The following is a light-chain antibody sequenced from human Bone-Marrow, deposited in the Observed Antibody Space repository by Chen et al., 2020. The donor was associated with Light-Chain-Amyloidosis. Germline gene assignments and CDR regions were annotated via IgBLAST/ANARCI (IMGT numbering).Light chain of an antibody. CDR2: AAS. J-gene: IGKJ2*01. CDR3: QRSYSTPYT. V-gene: IGKV1-39*01. CDR1: QSISTY. Sequence: DIQMTQSPSSLSASVGDRVTITCRASQSISTYLNWYQQKPGKAPKLLIYAASSLQSGVSSRFSGSGSGTESTLTISSLQPEDFATYYCQRSYSTPYTFGQGTKLEIK.